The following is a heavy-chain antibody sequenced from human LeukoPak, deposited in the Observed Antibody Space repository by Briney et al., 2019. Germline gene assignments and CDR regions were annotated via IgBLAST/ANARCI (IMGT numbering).Heavy chain of an antibody. V-gene: IGHV3-30*18. D-gene: IGHD4-11*01. CDR3: AKALGVSTDYYYYGMDV. CDR1: GFTFSSYG. Sequence: GRPLRLSCAASGFTFSSYGMHWVRQAPGKGLEWVAVISYDGSNKYYADSVRGRFTISRDNSKNTLYLQMNSLRAEDTAVYYCAKALGVSTDYYYYGMDVWGQGTTVTVS. J-gene: IGHJ6*02. CDR2: ISYDGSNK.